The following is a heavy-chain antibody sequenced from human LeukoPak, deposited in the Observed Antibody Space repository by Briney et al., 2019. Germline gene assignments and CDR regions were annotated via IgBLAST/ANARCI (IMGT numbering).Heavy chain of an antibody. D-gene: IGHD6-13*01. CDR2: IYYSGST. Sequence: SETLSLTCRVSGDSISSYYWSWIRQPPGKGLEWIGYIYYSGSTNYNPSLKSRVTISVDTSKNQFSLNLSSVTAADTAVYYCARGGIASAGIPLRIWGQGTMVTVSS. V-gene: IGHV4-59*01. J-gene: IGHJ3*02. CDR3: ARGGIASAGIPLRI. CDR1: GDSISSYY.